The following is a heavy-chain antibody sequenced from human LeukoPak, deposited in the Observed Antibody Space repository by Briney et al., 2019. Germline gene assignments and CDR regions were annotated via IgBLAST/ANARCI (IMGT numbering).Heavy chain of an antibody. CDR2: IRNNGATT. CDR1: GFTFSNYA. Sequence: PGGSLRLSCAASGFTFSNYAMTWVRQAPGKGLEWVSTIRNNGATTDYADSVKGRFTISRDNSKNTLSLQMNSLRAEDTAVYYCARDQFDYGDNGGYFDYWGQGTLVTVSS. V-gene: IGHV3-23*01. CDR3: ARDQFDYGDNGGYFDY. J-gene: IGHJ4*02. D-gene: IGHD4-17*01.